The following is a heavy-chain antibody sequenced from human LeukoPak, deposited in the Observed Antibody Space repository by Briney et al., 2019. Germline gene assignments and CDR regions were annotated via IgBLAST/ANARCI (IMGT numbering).Heavy chain of an antibody. Sequence: SVKVSCKASGGTFSGYAISWVRQAPGQGLEWMGRIIPIFGTANYAQKFQGRVTITTDESTSTAYMELSSLRSEDTAVYYCALTYYYGSVWFDPWGQGTLVTVSS. CDR2: IIPIFGTA. J-gene: IGHJ5*02. CDR3: ALTYYYGSVWFDP. D-gene: IGHD3-10*01. CDR1: GGTFSGYA. V-gene: IGHV1-69*05.